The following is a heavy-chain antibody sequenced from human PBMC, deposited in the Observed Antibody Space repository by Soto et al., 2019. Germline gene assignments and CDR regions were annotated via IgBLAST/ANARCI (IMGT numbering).Heavy chain of an antibody. CDR3: AGIVVSGLYYMDV. CDR2: IYYSGST. D-gene: IGHD2-15*01. CDR1: GGSISSSSYY. V-gene: IGHV4-39*01. Sequence: SETLSLTCTVSGGSISSSSYYWGWIRQPPGKGLEWIGSIYYSGSTYYNPSLKSRVTISVDTSKNQFSLKLSSVTAADTAVYYCAGIVVSGLYYMDVWGKGTTVTVSS. J-gene: IGHJ6*03.